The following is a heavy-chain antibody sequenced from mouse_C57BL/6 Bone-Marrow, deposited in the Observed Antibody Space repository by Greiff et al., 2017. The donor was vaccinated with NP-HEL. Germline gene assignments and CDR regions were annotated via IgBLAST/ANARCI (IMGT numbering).Heavy chain of an antibody. CDR2: INYDGSST. Sequence: EVHLVESEGGLVQPGSSMKLSCTASGFTFSDYYMAWVRQVPEKGLEWVANINYDGSSTYYLDSLKSRFIISRDNAKNILYLQMSSLKSEDTATYYCARDVAHYYGSSYYAMDYWGQGTSVTVSS. D-gene: IGHD1-1*01. CDR3: ARDVAHYYGSSYYAMDY. CDR1: GFTFSDYY. V-gene: IGHV5-16*01. J-gene: IGHJ4*01.